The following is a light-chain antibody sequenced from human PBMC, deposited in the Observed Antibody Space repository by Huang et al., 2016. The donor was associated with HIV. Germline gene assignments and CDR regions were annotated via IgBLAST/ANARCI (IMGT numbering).Light chain of an antibody. CDR3: QQYNNWPST. Sequence: IVMTQSPATLSVSPGHRATLSCSVGQSISTNLAWYQQKPGQAPRLLINSASTRAPGSPARFSGSGAGTVFTLSISSLQSEDSAVYYCQQYNNWPSTFGGGTKVEIK. J-gene: IGKJ4*01. CDR2: SAS. V-gene: IGKV3-15*01. CDR1: QSISTN.